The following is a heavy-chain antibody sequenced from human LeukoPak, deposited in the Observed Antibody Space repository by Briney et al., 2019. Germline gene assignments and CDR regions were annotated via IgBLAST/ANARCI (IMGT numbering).Heavy chain of an antibody. CDR3: AKDNSGSYSPSKFDY. Sequence: GGSLRLSCAASGFTFSSYAISWVRQAPGKGLEWVSGISGSGGSTYYADSVKGRFTIFRDNSESTLYLQMDSLRAEDTAVYYCAKDNSGSYSPSKFDYWGQGTLVTVSS. CDR2: ISGSGGST. V-gene: IGHV3-23*01. CDR1: GFTFSSYA. D-gene: IGHD3-10*01. J-gene: IGHJ4*02.